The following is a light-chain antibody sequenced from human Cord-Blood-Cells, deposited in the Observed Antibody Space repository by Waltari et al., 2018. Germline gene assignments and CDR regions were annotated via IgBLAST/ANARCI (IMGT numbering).Light chain of an antibody. Sequence: DIQMTQSPSSLSPSVGDRVTITCRASQSISSYLNWYQQKPGKAPKLLIYAASSLQSGVPSRFSGSGSGTDFTLTISSLQPEDFATYYCQKNYSTPRTFGQGTKVEIK. V-gene: IGKV1-39*01. CDR2: AAS. J-gene: IGKJ1*01. CDR1: QSISSY. CDR3: QKNYSTPRT.